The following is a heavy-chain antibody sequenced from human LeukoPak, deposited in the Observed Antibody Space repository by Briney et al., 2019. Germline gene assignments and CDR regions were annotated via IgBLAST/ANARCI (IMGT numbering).Heavy chain of an antibody. CDR3: AKERVSSGMMEGVLHM. Sequence: PGGSLRLSCAASEFTFSNYAMSWVRQAPGKGLEWVSVISGSGGTTYYADSVKGRFTISRDNSKNTVNLHLNTVRAEDTAVYYCAKERVSSGMMEGVLHMWGQGTTVSVSS. CDR2: ISGSGGTT. D-gene: IGHD2-8*01. CDR1: EFTFSNYA. V-gene: IGHV3-23*01. J-gene: IGHJ3*02.